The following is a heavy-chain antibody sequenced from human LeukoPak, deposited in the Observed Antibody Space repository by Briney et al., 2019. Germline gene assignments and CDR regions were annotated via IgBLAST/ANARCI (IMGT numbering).Heavy chain of an antibody. CDR3: ARHGYGDYVDYYFDY. D-gene: IGHD4-17*01. J-gene: IGHJ4*02. Sequence: SETLSLTCAVYGGSFSGYYWSWIRQPPGKGLEWIGEINHSGSTNYNPSLKSRVTISVDTSKNQFSLKLSSVTAADTAVYYCARHGYGDYVDYYFDYWGQGTLVTVSS. CDR2: INHSGST. V-gene: IGHV4-34*01. CDR1: GGSFSGYY.